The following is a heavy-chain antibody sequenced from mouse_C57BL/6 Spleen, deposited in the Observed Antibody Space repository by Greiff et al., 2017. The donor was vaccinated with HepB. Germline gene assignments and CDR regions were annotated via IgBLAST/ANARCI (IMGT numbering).Heavy chain of an antibody. CDR2: ISSGSSTI. CDR3: ARPYSNYGWFAY. CDR1: GFTFSDYG. J-gene: IGHJ3*01. D-gene: IGHD2-5*01. Sequence: EVQLVESGGGLVKPGGSLKLSCAASGFTFSDYGMHWVRQAPEKGLEWVAYISSGSSTIYYADTVKGRFTISRDNAKNTLFRQMTSLRSEDTAMYYCARPYSNYGWFAYWGQGTLVTVSA. V-gene: IGHV5-17*01.